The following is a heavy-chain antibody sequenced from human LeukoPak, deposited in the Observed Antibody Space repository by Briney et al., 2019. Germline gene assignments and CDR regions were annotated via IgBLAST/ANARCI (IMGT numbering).Heavy chain of an antibody. CDR1: GFTFSRYW. Sequence: GGSLRLSCEASGFTFSRYWMNWVRQAPGKGLVLVSRIKSDGKTNYADSVKGRFTISRDNAKNTVSLQMDSLRAEDTGVYYCARAPSEVGGYYPEYFRHWGQGTLVTVSS. CDR2: IKSDGKT. CDR3: ARAPSEVGGYYPEYFRH. D-gene: IGHD3-22*01. J-gene: IGHJ1*01. V-gene: IGHV3-74*01.